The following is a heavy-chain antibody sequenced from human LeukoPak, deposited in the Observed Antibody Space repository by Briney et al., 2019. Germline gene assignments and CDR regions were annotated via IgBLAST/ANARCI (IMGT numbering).Heavy chain of an antibody. CDR2: IWYDGSNK. CDR3: ARVFIPYDSSGYNWFDP. CDR1: GFTFSSYG. J-gene: IGHJ5*02. Sequence: PGGSLRLSCAASGFTFSSYGMHWVRQAPGEGLEWVAVIWYDGSNKYYADSVKGRFTISRDNSKNTLYLQMNSLRAEDTAVYYCARVFIPYDSSGYNWFDPWGQGTLVTVSS. V-gene: IGHV3-33*01. D-gene: IGHD3-22*01.